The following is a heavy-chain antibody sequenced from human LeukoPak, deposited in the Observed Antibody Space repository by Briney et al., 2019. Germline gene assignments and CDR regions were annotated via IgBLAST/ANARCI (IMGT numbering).Heavy chain of an antibody. J-gene: IGHJ4*02. CDR3: AKEERDSLYY. CDR1: GFTVSTNY. Sequence: GGSLRLSCAASGFTVSTNYMSWVRQAPGKGLEWVSVISCGGNTYYADSVKGRFTISRENSKNAMYLQMNSLRAEDTAVYYCAKEERDSLYYWGQGTLVTVSS. V-gene: IGHV3-53*01. CDR2: ISCGGNT. D-gene: IGHD5-18*01.